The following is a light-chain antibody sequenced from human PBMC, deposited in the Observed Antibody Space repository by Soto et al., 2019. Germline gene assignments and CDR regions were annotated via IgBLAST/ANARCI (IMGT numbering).Light chain of an antibody. CDR2: EVT. CDR1: SSDVGAYNY. V-gene: IGLV2-8*01. Sequence: QSVLTQPPSASGSPGQSVTISCTGTSSDVGAYNYVSWYQQHAGKAPKLVIYEVTKRPSGVPDRFSGSKSANAASLTVSGLQAEDEADYYGRSFASRNTCVFGGGTKVTVL. J-gene: IGLJ3*02. CDR3: RSFASRNTCV.